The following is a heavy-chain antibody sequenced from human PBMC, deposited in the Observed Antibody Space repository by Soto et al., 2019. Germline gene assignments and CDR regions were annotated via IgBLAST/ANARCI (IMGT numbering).Heavy chain of an antibody. CDR3: ARTILRYFDWPPYDAFDI. CDR1: GGSFSGYY. Sequence: SETLSLTCAVYGGSFSGYYWSWIRQPPGKGLEWIGEIKHSGSTNYNPSLKSRVTISVDTSTNQFSLKLSSVTAADTAVYYCARTILRYFDWPPYDAFDIWGQGTMVTVSS. D-gene: IGHD3-9*01. CDR2: IKHSGST. V-gene: IGHV4-34*01. J-gene: IGHJ3*02.